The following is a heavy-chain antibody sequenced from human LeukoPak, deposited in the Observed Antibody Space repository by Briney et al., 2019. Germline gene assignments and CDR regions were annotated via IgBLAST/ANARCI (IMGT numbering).Heavy chain of an antibody. CDR1: GFTFSLYE. CDR2: ISKSGNNL. CDR3: ARDFAQNWFDT. Sequence: GGSLRLSRVASGFTFSLYEMNWVRQAPGKGLEWVSCISKSGNNLHYADSVKGRFTISRDNAKNSLYLQMNSLRVEDTAVYYCARDFAQNWFDTWGQGTLVTVSA. V-gene: IGHV3-48*03. D-gene: IGHD2-21*01. J-gene: IGHJ5*02.